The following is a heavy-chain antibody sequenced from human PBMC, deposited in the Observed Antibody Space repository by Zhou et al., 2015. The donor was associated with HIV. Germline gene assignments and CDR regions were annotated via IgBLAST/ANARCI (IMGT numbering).Heavy chain of an antibody. J-gene: IGHJ2*01. CDR1: GYTFTSYG. Sequence: QVQLVQSGAEVKKPGASVKVSCKASGYTFTSYGISWVRQAAGQGLEWMGWMNPNSGNTGYAQKFQGRVTMTRNTSISTAYMELSSLRSEDTAVYYCARVPYCSSSSCYTNYWYFDLWGRGTLVTVSS. CDR3: ARVPYCSSSSCYTNYWYFDL. D-gene: IGHD2-2*02. CDR2: MNPNSGNT. V-gene: IGHV1-8*02.